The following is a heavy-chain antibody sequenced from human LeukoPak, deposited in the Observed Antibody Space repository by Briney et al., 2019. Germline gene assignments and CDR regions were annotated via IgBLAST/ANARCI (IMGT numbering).Heavy chain of an antibody. V-gene: IGHV4-34*01. CDR2: INHSGST. J-gene: IGHJ4*02. CDR3: ARLPAARSPVRSRMYFFDY. Sequence: SSETLSLTCAVYGGSFSGYYWSWIRQPPGKGLEWVGEINHSGSTKSGPSLTSRVTISIDTSKNQFSLKLSSVTAADTAVYYCARLPAARSPVRSRMYFFDYWGQGTLVTVSS. CDR1: GGSFSGYY. D-gene: IGHD6-25*01.